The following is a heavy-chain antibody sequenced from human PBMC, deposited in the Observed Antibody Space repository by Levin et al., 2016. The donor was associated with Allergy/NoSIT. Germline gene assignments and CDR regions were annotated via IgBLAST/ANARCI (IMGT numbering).Heavy chain of an antibody. Sequence: WIRQPPGKGLEWVSYISSSSSTIYYADSVKGRFTISRDNAKNSLYLQMNSLRAEDTAVYYCARDGGRNWNLLHDMGGYYYYGMDVWGQGTTVTVSS. V-gene: IGHV3-48*04. CDR2: ISSSSSTI. J-gene: IGHJ6*02. CDR3: ARDGGRNWNLLHDMGGYYYYGMDV. D-gene: IGHD1-20*01.